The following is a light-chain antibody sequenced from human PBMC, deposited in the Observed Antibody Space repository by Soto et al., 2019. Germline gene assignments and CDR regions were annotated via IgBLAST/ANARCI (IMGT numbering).Light chain of an antibody. Sequence: ETVMTQSPATLSVSPGERATLSCRASQSVSSNLAWYQQKPGQPPRLLMYDISTMATGLPTRFSGIGSGTEFSHTISNRQSEDFAVYYCQQYNSSPLTFGGGPKVDIK. J-gene: IGKJ4*01. CDR3: QQYNSSPLT. CDR1: QSVSSN. V-gene: IGKV3D-15*01. CDR2: DIS.